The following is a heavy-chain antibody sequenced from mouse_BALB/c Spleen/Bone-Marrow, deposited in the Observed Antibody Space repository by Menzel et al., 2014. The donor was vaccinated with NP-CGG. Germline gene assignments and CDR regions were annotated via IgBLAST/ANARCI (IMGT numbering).Heavy chain of an antibody. CDR3: ARVRGVTTATPYYFDY. Sequence: EVKLMESGGGLVKPGGSLKLSCAASGFSFSSYAVSWVRQTPEKRLEWVASISGGGNSYHSDNMKGRFTISRDNARNILYLQMSSLRSEDTAMYYCARVRGVTTATPYYFDYWGQGTALTVSS. D-gene: IGHD1-2*01. CDR1: GFSFSSYA. CDR2: ISGGGNS. J-gene: IGHJ2*01. V-gene: IGHV5-6-5*01.